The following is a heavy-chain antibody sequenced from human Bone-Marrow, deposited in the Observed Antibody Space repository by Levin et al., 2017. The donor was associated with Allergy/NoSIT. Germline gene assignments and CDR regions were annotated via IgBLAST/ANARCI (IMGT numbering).Heavy chain of an antibody. CDR1: GFTFSDYY. J-gene: IGHJ5*02. CDR3: ARDWGLDIVVVPAAIQGWFDP. D-gene: IGHD2-2*02. Sequence: GGSLRLSCAASGFTFSDYYMSWIRQAPGKGLEWVSYISSSGSTIYYADSVKGRFTISRDNAKNSLYLQMNSLRAEDTAVYYCARDWGLDIVVVPAAIQGWFDPWGQGTLVTVSS. CDR2: ISSSGSTI. V-gene: IGHV3-11*01.